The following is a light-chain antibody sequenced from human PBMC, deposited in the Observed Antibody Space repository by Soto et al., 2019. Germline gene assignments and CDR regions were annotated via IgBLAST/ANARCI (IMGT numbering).Light chain of an antibody. CDR2: AAS. CDR3: QQSYSTPRAWT. Sequence: DIQMTQSPSSLSASVGDRVTITCRASQSISSYLNWYQQKPGKAPKLLIYAASSLQSGVPSRFSGSGSGTDFTHTISSLQPEDFATYYCQQSYSTPRAWTFGQGTKVEIK. CDR1: QSISSY. J-gene: IGKJ1*01. V-gene: IGKV1-39*01.